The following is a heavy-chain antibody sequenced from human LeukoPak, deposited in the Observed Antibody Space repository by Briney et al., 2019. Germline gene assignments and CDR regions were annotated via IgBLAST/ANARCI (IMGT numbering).Heavy chain of an antibody. J-gene: IGHJ5*02. CDR1: GTSLTSSGYF. D-gene: IGHD6-6*01. Sequence: PSETLSLTCRVSGTSLTSSGYFWGWIRQPPGKGLQWIGSIHYSGSTFYNPSLKRRVTISQDTSKDHFSLTRTSVNAAVPAVYYCAPLDSSSGWFDPWGRGILVTVSS. V-gene: IGHV4-39*01. CDR3: APLDSSSGWFDP. CDR2: IHYSGST.